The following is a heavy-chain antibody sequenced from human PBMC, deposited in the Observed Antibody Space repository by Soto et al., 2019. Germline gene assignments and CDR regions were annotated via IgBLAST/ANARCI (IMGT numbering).Heavy chain of an antibody. D-gene: IGHD1-26*01. CDR1: GFTSSDYV. V-gene: IGHV3-33*01. Sequence: PGGSLRLSCAASGFTSSDYVMHWVRQAPGKGLEWVAVIWYRGRDIFYADSVKGRFTISRDNSKNTLYLQLNSLRAEDTAVYYCARDQGGQSGNFIFDNWGQGTLVTVSS. CDR3: ARDQGGQSGNFIFDN. J-gene: IGHJ4*02. CDR2: IWYRGRDI.